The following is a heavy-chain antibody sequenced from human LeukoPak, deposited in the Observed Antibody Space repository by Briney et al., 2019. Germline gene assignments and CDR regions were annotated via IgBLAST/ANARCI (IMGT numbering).Heavy chain of an antibody. CDR1: GGSISRSSYY. D-gene: IGHD6-19*01. CDR2: MYYSGST. J-gene: IGHJ4*02. CDR3: ARQEAVAGPFDY. V-gene: IGHV4-39*01. Sequence: SETLSLTCTVSGGSISRSSYYWGWIRQPPGKGLEWIGTMYYSGSTYYNPSLKSRVTISVDTSKNQFSLKLSSVTAADTAVYYCARQEAVAGPFDYWGQGTLVTVSS.